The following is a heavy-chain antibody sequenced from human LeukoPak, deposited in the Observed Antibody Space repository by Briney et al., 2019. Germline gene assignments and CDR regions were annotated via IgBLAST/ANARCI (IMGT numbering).Heavy chain of an antibody. CDR1: GGSISSYY. J-gene: IGHJ5*02. V-gene: IGHV4-59*01. Sequence: SETLSLTCAVSGGSISSYYWSWLRQPPGKGLEWIGYIYYSGSTNYNPSLKSRVTISVDTSKNQFSLKLSSVTAADTAVYYCAREPRLHWFDPWGQGTLVTVSS. CDR2: IYYSGST. D-gene: IGHD5-18*01. CDR3: AREPRLHWFDP.